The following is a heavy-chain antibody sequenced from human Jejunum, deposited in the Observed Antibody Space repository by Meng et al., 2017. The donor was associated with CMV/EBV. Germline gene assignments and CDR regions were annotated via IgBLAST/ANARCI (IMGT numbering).Heavy chain of an antibody. CDR2: ISWNSGRI. CDR1: GFTFDDYA. D-gene: IGHD7-27*01. J-gene: IGHJ4*02. V-gene: IGHV3-9*01. CDR3: ARDEGELGITDY. Sequence: SCAAPGFTFDDYAMCWVRQAAGKGRGWVSGISWNSGRIGYADSVKGRFTISRDNANVYLQMNSLRPEDTALYYCARDEGELGITDYWGQGTLVTVSS.